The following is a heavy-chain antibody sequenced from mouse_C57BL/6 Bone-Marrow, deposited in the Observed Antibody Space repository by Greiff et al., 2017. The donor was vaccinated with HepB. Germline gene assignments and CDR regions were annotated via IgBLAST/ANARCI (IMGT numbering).Heavy chain of an antibody. D-gene: IGHD1-1*01. CDR1: GYTFTDYN. Sequence: EVKLQESGPELVKPGASVKIPCKASGYTFTDYNMDWVKQSHGKSLEWIGDINPNNGGTIYNQKFKGKATLTVDKSSSTAYMELRSLTSEDTAVYYCASVATTVVHWGQGTLVTVSA. CDR2: INPNNGGT. CDR3: ASVATTVVH. V-gene: IGHV1-18*01. J-gene: IGHJ3*01.